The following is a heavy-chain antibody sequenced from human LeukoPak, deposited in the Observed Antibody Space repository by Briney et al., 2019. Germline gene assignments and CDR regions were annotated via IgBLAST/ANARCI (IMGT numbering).Heavy chain of an antibody. V-gene: IGHV1-24*01. CDR3: ATAPITMVRGVIGY. CDR2: FDPEDGET. D-gene: IGHD3-10*01. J-gene: IGHJ4*02. CDR1: GYTLTELS. Sequence: ASVKVSCKVSGYTLTELSMHWVRQAPGKGLEWRGGFDPEDGETIYAQKFQGRVTMTEDTSTDTAYMELSSLRSEDTAVYYCATAPITMVRGVIGYWGQGTLVTVSS.